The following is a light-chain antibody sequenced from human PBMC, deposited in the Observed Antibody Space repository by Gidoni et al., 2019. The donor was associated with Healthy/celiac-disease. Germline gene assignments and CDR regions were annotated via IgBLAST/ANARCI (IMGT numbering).Light chain of an antibody. CDR3: QQYNNWPPNPT. CDR1: QSVSSN. V-gene: IGKV3D-15*01. Sequence: EIVMTQSPATLSVSPGERAPLSCRASQSVSSNLAWYQQKPGQAPRLLIYGASTRATGIPARFSGSGSGTEFTLTISSLQSEDFAVYYCQQYNNWPPNPTFGQGTKVEIK. CDR2: GAS. J-gene: IGKJ1*01.